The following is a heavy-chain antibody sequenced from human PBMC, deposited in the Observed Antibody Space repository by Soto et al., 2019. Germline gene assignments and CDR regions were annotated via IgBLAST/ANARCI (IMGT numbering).Heavy chain of an antibody. J-gene: IGHJ6*02. CDR3: VRQGMDV. V-gene: IGHV5-51*01. Sequence: PGEALKISCKGSGFSFHTYWIAWVRQMPGKGLEWMGIIYPGDSETRYSPSFQGQVTMSADKSITTAYLQWSSLKASDTAMYYCVRQGMDVWGQGTTVTVSS. CDR1: GFSFHTYW. CDR2: IYPGDSET.